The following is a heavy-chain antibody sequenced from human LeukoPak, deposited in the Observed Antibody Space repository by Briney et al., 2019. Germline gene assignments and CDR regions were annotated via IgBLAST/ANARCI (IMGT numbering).Heavy chain of an antibody. Sequence: GGSLRLSCAASGFTLSSYAMSWVRQAPGKGLEWVSAISGSGGSTYYADSVKGRFTISRDNSKNTLYLQMNSLRAEDTALYHCARVPDYGGNSGAFDIWGQGTMVTVSS. J-gene: IGHJ3*02. CDR3: ARVPDYGGNSGAFDI. D-gene: IGHD4-23*01. CDR2: ISGSGGST. V-gene: IGHV3-23*01. CDR1: GFTLSSYA.